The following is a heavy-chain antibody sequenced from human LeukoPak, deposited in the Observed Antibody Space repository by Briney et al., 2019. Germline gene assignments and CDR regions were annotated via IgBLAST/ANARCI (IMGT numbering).Heavy chain of an antibody. J-gene: IGHJ4*02. CDR2: INHSGST. Sequence: PSETLSLTCAVYGGSFSGYYWSWIRQPPGKGLEWIGEINHSGSTNYNPSLKSRVTISVDTSKNQFSLKLSSVTAADTAVYYCASQIGGVIANWGQGTLVTVSS. V-gene: IGHV4-34*01. CDR1: GGSFSGYY. CDR3: ASQIGGVIAN. D-gene: IGHD3-16*02.